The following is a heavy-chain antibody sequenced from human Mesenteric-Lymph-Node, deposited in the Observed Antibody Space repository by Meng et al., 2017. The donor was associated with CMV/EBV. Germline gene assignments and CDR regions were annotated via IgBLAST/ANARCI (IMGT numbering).Heavy chain of an antibody. D-gene: IGHD3-16*01. V-gene: IGHV3-74*01. Sequence: SGAASGFTFNTHWMHWVRQVPGKGPVWVSRINGDGSITTYADSVKGRFTISRDNAKNTLYLQLNGLRAEDTAVYYCARVYDYLWGSNYYYYYGMDVWGQGTTVTVSS. CDR1: GFTFNTHW. CDR2: INGDGSIT. J-gene: IGHJ6*02. CDR3: ARVYDYLWGSNYYYYYGMDV.